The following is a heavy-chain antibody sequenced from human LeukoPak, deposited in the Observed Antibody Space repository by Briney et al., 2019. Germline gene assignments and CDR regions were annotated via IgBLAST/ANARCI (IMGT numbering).Heavy chain of an antibody. D-gene: IGHD2-21*02. Sequence: ASVKVSCKASGYTFTGYYMHWVRQAPGQGLEWMGWINPNSGGTNYAQKFQGRVTMTRDTSISTAYMELSRLRSDDTAVYYCARGPPYCGGDCYPPVGNWFDPWGQGTLVTVSS. CDR3: ARGPPYCGGDCYPPVGNWFDP. CDR1: GYTFTGYY. V-gene: IGHV1-2*02. CDR2: INPNSGGT. J-gene: IGHJ5*02.